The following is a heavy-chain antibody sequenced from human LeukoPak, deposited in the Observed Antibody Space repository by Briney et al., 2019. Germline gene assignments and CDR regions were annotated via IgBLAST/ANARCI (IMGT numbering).Heavy chain of an antibody. Sequence: SGPALVKPTQTLTLTCTFSGFSLSTSGMRVSWIRQPPGKALEWLARIDWDDDKFYSTSLKTRLTISKDTSKNQVVLTMTSMDPVDTATYYCARGYSSGFSFDYWGQGTLVTVSS. CDR2: IDWDDDK. D-gene: IGHD6-19*01. CDR1: GFSLSTSGMR. V-gene: IGHV2-70*04. CDR3: ARGYSSGFSFDY. J-gene: IGHJ4*02.